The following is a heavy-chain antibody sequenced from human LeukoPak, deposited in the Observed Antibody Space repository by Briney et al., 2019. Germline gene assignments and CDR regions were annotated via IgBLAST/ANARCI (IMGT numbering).Heavy chain of an antibody. D-gene: IGHD2-2*02. V-gene: IGHV4-34*01. CDR1: GGSFSSYY. CDR3: APSRGGCSSTSCYNANAY. J-gene: IGHJ4*02. CDR2: INHSGST. Sequence: SETLSLTCAVYGGSFSSYYWSWIRQPPGKGLEWIGEINHSGSTNYNPSLKSRVTISVDTSKNQFSLKLSSVTAADTAVYYCAPSRGGCSSTSCYNANAYWGQGTLVTVSS.